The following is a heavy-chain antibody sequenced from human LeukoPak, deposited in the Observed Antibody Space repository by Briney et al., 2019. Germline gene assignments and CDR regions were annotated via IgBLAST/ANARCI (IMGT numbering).Heavy chain of an antibody. CDR2: ISYSGSS. CDR3: ARQYGSYFVSLDY. V-gene: IGHV4-39*01. Sequence: SETLSLTCAVSGGSISSSNCYWGWIRQPPGKGLEWIGSISYSGSSYYNPSLKSRVTISVDTSENRFSLKLSSVTAADTAVYYCARQYGSYFVSLDYWGQGTLVTVSS. CDR1: GGSISSSNCY. J-gene: IGHJ4*02. D-gene: IGHD1-26*01.